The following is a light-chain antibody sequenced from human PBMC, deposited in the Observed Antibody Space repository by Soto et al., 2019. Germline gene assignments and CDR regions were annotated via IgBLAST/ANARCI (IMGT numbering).Light chain of an antibody. Sequence: DIQMTQSPSTLSASVGDRVTITCRASQSISSWLAWYQQKPGKAPKLLIYDASSLESGVPSRFSCSGSGTEFTLTISSLHPDDFATYYGQQYNSFWTFGQGTKVEIK. CDR1: QSISSW. CDR2: DAS. V-gene: IGKV1-5*01. J-gene: IGKJ1*01. CDR3: QQYNSFWT.